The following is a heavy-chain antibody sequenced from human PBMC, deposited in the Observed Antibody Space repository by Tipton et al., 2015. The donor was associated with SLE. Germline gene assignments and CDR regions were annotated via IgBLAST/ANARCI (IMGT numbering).Heavy chain of an antibody. V-gene: IGHV4-39*01. CDR2: IYYSGST. D-gene: IGHD2-2*01. J-gene: IGHJ4*02. Sequence: TLSLTCTVSGGSISSSSYYWGWIRQPPGKGLEWIGSIYYSGSTYYNPSLKSRVTISVDTSKKQFSLNLRSVTAADTAVYFCARRVVPAATFDYWGQGALVTVSS. CDR1: GGSISSSSYY. CDR3: ARRVVPAATFDY.